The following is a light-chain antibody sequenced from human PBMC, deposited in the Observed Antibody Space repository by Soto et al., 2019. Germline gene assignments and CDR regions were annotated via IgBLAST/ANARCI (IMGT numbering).Light chain of an antibody. V-gene: IGKV1-5*03. J-gene: IGKJ5*01. Sequence: DIQMTQSPPTLSASVGDRVTITCRASQRISNLLAWYQQKPGRAPTLLIYKASTLESGVPSRFSGSTSGTEFTLTISSLQPDDLATYYCQQYNSYPLTFGQGTRLEIK. CDR2: KAS. CDR3: QQYNSYPLT. CDR1: QRISNL.